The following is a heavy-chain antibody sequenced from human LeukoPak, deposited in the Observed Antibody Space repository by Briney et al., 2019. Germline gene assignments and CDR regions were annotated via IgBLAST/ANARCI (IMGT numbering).Heavy chain of an antibody. V-gene: IGHV4-59*12. CDR2: IYYSGST. CDR1: GGSISSYY. CDR3: ARDTVVVVAATLDYYYYGMDV. D-gene: IGHD2-15*01. Sequence: NPSETLSLTCTVSGGSISSYYWSWIRQPPGKGLEWIGYIYYSGSTNYNPSLKSRVTISVDTSKNQFSLKLSSVTAADTAVYYCARDTVVVVAATLDYYYYGMDVWGQGTTVTVSS. J-gene: IGHJ6*02.